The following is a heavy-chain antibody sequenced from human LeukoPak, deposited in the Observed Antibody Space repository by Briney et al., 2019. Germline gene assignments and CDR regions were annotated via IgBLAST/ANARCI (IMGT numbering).Heavy chain of an antibody. CDR2: IYHGGST. CDR3: ARGTGSNRLKWFDP. Sequence: SQTLSLTCAVSGASISSGDYSWSWMRQPPGKGLEWIGYIYHGGSTYYNPSLKRRVTISIDKSKNHFSLNMNSVIAADTAVYYCARGTGSNRLKWFDPWGQGTLVTVS. D-gene: IGHD1-1*01. V-gene: IGHV4-30-2*01. CDR1: GASISSGDYS. J-gene: IGHJ5*02.